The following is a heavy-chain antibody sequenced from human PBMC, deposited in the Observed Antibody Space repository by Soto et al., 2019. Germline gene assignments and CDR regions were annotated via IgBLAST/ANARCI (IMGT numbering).Heavy chain of an antibody. CDR1: GFTFSSYA. V-gene: IGHV3-23*01. CDR3: AKDRPEYYYDSSGYDY. J-gene: IGHJ4*02. CDR2: ISGSGGST. D-gene: IGHD3-22*01. Sequence: GVSLRLSCAASGFTFSSYAMSWVRQAPGKGLEWISAISGSGGSTYYADSVKGRFTISRDNSKNTLYLQMNSLRAEGTAVYYCAKDRPEYYYDSSGYDYWGKGPLVTVSS.